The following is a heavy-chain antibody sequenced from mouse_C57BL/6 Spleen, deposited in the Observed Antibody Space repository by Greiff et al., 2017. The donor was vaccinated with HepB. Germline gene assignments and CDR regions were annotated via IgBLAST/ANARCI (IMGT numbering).Heavy chain of an antibody. V-gene: IGHV3-6*01. Sequence: ESGPGLVKPSQSLSLTCSVTGYSITSGYYWNWIRQFPGNKLEWMGYISYDGSNNYNPSLKNRISITRDTSKNQFFLKLNSVTTEDTATYYCARDRDGYYHYWGQGTTLTVSS. D-gene: IGHD2-3*01. J-gene: IGHJ2*01. CDR3: ARDRDGYYHY. CDR1: GYSITSGYY. CDR2: ISYDGSN.